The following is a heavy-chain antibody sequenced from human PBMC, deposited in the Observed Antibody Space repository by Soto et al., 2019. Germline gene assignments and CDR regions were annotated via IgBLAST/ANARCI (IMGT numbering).Heavy chain of an antibody. J-gene: IGHJ4*02. CDR3: GGGKYYFDY. D-gene: IGHD3-10*01. CDR1: GFPSSSYG. V-gene: IGHV3-30*03. Sequence: QVQLVESGGGVVQPGRSLRLSCAASGFPSSSYGMHWVREAPGKGLEWVAGISYDGSNKYYADSVTGRFTISRDNSASALYLQMNSLRPEDTAWYYWGGGKYYFDYRGQGTLGTVAP. CDR2: ISYDGSNK.